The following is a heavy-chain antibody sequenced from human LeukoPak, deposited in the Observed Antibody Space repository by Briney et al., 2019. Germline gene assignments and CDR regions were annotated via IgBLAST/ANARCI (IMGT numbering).Heavy chain of an antibody. Sequence: GGSLRLSCSASGFTFKIYSMHWVRQAPGKGLEYVSAINSDGNTTYYADSVKGRFTISSDTSKNTLYLQKSSMTRDHTAYYYGVTGMTTVATVLDFWGEGTLVTASS. CDR1: GFTFKIYS. CDR3: VTGMTTVATVLDF. V-gene: IGHV3-64D*09. D-gene: IGHD4-23*01. J-gene: IGHJ4*02. CDR2: INSDGNTT.